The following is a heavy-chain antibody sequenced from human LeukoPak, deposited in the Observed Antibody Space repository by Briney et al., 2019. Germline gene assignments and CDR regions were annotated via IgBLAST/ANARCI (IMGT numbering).Heavy chain of an antibody. CDR1: GFTFSSYG. Sequence: GGSLRLSCAASGFTFSSYGMHWVRQAPGKGLEWVSYISSSSSTIYYADSVKGRFTISRDNSKNTLYLQMNSLRAEDTAVYYCAKSGYCSGGSCYSLANWFDPWGQGTLVTVSS. CDR3: AKSGYCSGGSCYSLANWFDP. V-gene: IGHV3-48*01. D-gene: IGHD2-15*01. J-gene: IGHJ5*02. CDR2: ISSSSSTI.